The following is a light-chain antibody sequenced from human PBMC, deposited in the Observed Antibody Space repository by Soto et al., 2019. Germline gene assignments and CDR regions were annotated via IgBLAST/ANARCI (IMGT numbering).Light chain of an antibody. CDR1: QSIGTW. J-gene: IGKJ2*01. Sequence: DIQMTQSPSTLSASVGDRVTITCRASQSIGTWLAWFQQKPGKAPKLLIYKASSLESGVPSRFSGSGSGTEFTLTISNLQPDDFATYYCQQYNSYPYTFGQGTKLEIK. V-gene: IGKV1-5*03. CDR3: QQYNSYPYT. CDR2: KAS.